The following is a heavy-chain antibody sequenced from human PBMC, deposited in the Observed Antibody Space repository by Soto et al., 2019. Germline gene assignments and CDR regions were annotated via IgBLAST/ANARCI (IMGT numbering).Heavy chain of an antibody. J-gene: IGHJ4*02. D-gene: IGHD6-19*01. V-gene: IGHV3-23*01. CDR2: ISGSGGST. Sequence: GGSLRLSCAASGFTFSSYAMSWVRQAPGKGLEWVSAISGSGGSTYYADSVKGRFTISRDNSKNTLYLQMNSLRAEDTAVYYCAKMEVATIISRIAVAGFDYWGQGTLVTVSS. CDR3: AKMEVATIISRIAVAGFDY. CDR1: GFTFSSYA.